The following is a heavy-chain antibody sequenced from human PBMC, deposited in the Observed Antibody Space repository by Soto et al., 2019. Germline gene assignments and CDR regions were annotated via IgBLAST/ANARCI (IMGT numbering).Heavy chain of an antibody. V-gene: IGHV3-21*01. D-gene: IGHD4-17*01. Sequence: EVQLVESGGGLVQPGGSLRLSCAASGFTFSIYNMDWVRQSPGKGLEWISSISTSSSSISYADSVRGRFTISRDNARNSLYVPMDSLRVEDTAVYYCATGQDFGDYHDWGQGTLVTVSS. CDR1: GFTFSIYN. J-gene: IGHJ4*02. CDR2: ISTSSSSI. CDR3: ATGQDFGDYHD.